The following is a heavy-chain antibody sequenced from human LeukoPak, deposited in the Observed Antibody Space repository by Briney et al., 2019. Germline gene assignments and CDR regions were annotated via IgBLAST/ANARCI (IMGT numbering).Heavy chain of an antibody. V-gene: IGHV1-18*01. D-gene: IGHD2-2*01. J-gene: IGHJ3*01. Sequence: ASVKVSCKASGHTFVSYGISWVRQAPGQGLEWMGWISGYNGKINYAQKFQGRVTMTTDTSTSTAYLELRRLTSEDTAVYYCARRFCSSVSCYDDDAFDVWGQGTLVTVSS. CDR3: ARRFCSSVSCYDDDAFDV. CDR1: GHTFVSYG. CDR2: ISGYNGKI.